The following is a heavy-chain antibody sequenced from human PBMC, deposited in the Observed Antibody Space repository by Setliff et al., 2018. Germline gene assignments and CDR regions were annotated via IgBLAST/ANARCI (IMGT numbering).Heavy chain of an antibody. D-gene: IGHD3-22*01. J-gene: IGHJ4*02. V-gene: IGHV2-70*11. Sequence: SGPTLVNPTQTLTLTCTFSGFSLSTSGVGVGWIRQPPGKALEWLARIDWDDDKYYSTSLKTRLTISKDTSKNQVVLTMTNMDPVDTATYYCARILLKDYYDSSGYSDYWGQGTLVTVSS. CDR2: IDWDDDK. CDR1: GFSLSTSGVG. CDR3: ARILLKDYYDSSGYSDY.